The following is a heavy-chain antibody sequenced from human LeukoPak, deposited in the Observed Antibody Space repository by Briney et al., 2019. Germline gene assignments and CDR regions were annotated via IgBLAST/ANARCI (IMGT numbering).Heavy chain of an antibody. CDR3: ARVRIQLWLRYGMDV. CDR1: GGSFSGYY. D-gene: IGHD5-18*01. J-gene: IGHJ6*04. V-gene: IGHV4-34*01. CDR2: INHSGST. Sequence: KPSETLSLTCAVHGGSFSGYYWSWIRQPPGKGLEWIGEINHSGSTNYNPPLKSRVTISVDTSKTQFSLKLSSVTAADTAVYYCARVRIQLWLRYGMDVWGKGTTVTVSA.